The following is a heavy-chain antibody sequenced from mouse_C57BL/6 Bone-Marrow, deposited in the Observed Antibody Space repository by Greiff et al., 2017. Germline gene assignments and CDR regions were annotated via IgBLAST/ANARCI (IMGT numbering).Heavy chain of an antibody. CDR3: ARVYITTVVATNYFDY. J-gene: IGHJ2*01. CDR1: GYTFTGYW. CDR2: ILPGSGST. D-gene: IGHD1-1*01. Sequence: QVQLQQSGAELMKPGASVKLSCKATGYTFTGYWIEWVKQRPGHGLEWIGEILPGSGSTNYNEKFKGKATFTADTSSNTAYMQLSSLTTEDSAIYYCARVYITTVVATNYFDYWGQGTTLTVSS. V-gene: IGHV1-9*01.